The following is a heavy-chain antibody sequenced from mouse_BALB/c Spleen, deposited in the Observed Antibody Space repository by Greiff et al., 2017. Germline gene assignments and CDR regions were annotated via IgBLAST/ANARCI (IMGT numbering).Heavy chain of an antibody. CDR1: GFTFTDYY. J-gene: IGHJ1*01. CDR3: ARGYYGSSYWYFDV. CDR2: IRNKANGYTT. Sequence: EVKVVESGGGLVQPGGSLRLSCATSGFTFTDYYMSWVRQPPGKALEWLGFIRNKANGYTTEYSASVKGRFTISRVNSQSILYLQMNTLRAEDSATYYCARGYYGSSYWYFDVWGAGTTVTVSS. V-gene: IGHV7-3*02. D-gene: IGHD1-1*01.